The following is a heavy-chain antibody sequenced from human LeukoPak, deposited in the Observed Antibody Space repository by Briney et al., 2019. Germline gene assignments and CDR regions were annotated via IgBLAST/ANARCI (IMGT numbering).Heavy chain of an antibody. CDR1: GFTFSSYG. CDR2: ISYDGSNK. J-gene: IGHJ3*02. Sequence: PGGSLRLSCAASGFTFSSYGKHWVRQAPGTGLERVAVISYDGSNKYYADSVKGRFTISRDNSKNTLYLQMNSLRAEDTAVYYCAKDSSGWYLGAFDIWGQGTMVTVSS. CDR3: AKDSSGWYLGAFDI. D-gene: IGHD6-19*01. V-gene: IGHV3-30*18.